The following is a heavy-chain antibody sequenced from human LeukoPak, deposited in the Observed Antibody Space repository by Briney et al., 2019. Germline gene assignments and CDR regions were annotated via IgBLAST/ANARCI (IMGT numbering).Heavy chain of an antibody. V-gene: IGHV4-59*12. D-gene: IGHD3-22*01. CDR1: GGSISTYF. J-gene: IGHJ4*02. CDR3: ARDLPPNYYDSSGQPEGFDY. Sequence: SETLSLTCTVPGGSISTYFWSWIRQPPGKGLEWIGYIYYSGSFNYNPSLKSRATISVDTSKNQFSLKLSSVTAADTAVYYCARDLPPNYYDSSGQPEGFDYWGQGTLVTVSS. CDR2: IYYSGSF.